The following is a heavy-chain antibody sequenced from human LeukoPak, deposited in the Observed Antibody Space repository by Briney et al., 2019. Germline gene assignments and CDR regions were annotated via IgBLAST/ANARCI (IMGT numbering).Heavy chain of an antibody. CDR1: GFTFSSYS. Sequence: PGGSLRLSCAASGFTFSSYSMNWVRQAPGKGLEWVSAISGSGGSTYYADSVKGRFTISRDNSKNTLYLQMNSLRAEDTAVYYCAGELRFLEWLLTHWGQGTLVTVSS. CDR2: ISGSGGST. J-gene: IGHJ4*02. V-gene: IGHV3-23*01. D-gene: IGHD3-3*01. CDR3: AGELRFLEWLLTH.